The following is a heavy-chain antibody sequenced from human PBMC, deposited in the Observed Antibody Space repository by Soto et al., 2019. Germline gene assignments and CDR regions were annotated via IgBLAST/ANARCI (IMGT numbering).Heavy chain of an antibody. V-gene: IGHV3-11*06. D-gene: IGHD3-3*01. Sequence: GGSLRLSCAASGFTFSDYYMSCIRQAPGKGLEWVSYISSSSSYTNYADSVKGRFTISRDNAKNSLYLQMNSLRAEDTAVYYCARDLNNYDFWSGYLDSDWFDPWGQGTLVTVSS. CDR3: ARDLNNYDFWSGYLDSDWFDP. CDR1: GFTFSDYY. J-gene: IGHJ5*02. CDR2: ISSSSSYT.